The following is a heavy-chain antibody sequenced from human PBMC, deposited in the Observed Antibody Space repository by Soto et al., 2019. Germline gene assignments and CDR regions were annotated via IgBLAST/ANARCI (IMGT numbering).Heavy chain of an antibody. CDR3: ATAGTAKFPLDY. CDR1: GGSISRGGYY. J-gene: IGHJ4*02. CDR2: IYYSGTT. V-gene: IGHV4-31*03. D-gene: IGHD6-13*01. Sequence: QVQLQESGPGLVKPSQTLSLTCTVSGGSISRGGYYLSWLRQLPGKRLEWIGCIYYSGTTYYNPSLKSRATISVDTSKNQSSLKLSSMTAADSAVYYCATAGTAKFPLDYWGQGTQVTVSS.